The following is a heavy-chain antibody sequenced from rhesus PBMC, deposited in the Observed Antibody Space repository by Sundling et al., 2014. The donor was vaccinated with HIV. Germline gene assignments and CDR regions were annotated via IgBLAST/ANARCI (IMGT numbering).Heavy chain of an antibody. CDR3: ARTGAAGPVLDYYGLVF. V-gene: IGHV4-165*02. CDR2: IGGNSGSR. D-gene: IGHD6-25*01. J-gene: IGHJ6*01. CDR1: GGAITGYY. Sequence: QVQLQESGPGLVKPSETLALTCAVSGGAITGYYWNWIRQSQGKGLEWIGSIGGNSGSRYYNPSLKSQVAISIDTSKKQFSLKLSSVTAADTAVYFCARTGAAGPVLDYYGLVFLGAEGSVVTVSS.